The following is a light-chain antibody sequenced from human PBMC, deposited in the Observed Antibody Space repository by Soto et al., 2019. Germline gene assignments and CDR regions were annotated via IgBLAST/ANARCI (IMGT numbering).Light chain of an antibody. CDR2: GNG. Sequence: QSVLTQPASVSGSLGQSITISCTGTSSDVGAYNYVSWYHQLPGTAPKLVVSGNGNRPSGVPDRLSASKSGTSASLAITGLQAEDEGHYYCQSYDKRLTAYVFGTGTKVTVL. CDR3: QSYDKRLTAYV. J-gene: IGLJ1*01. V-gene: IGLV1-40*01. CDR1: SSDVGAYNY.